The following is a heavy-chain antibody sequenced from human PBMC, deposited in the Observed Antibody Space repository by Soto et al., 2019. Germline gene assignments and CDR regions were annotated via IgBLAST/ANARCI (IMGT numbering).Heavy chain of an antibody. Sequence: EVQLVESGGGLVQPGGSLRLSCAASGFTFSHYYMHWVRQAPGKGLVWVSRINSDGTYTDYADSVRGRFIISRDNAKDTLYLQMNSLRVEDTAMYYCARDRGSDFLSGPFPWGKGTLVAVSS. CDR2: INSDGTYT. CDR1: GFTFSHYY. V-gene: IGHV3-74*01. CDR3: ARDRGSDFLSGPFP. D-gene: IGHD3-3*01. J-gene: IGHJ5*02.